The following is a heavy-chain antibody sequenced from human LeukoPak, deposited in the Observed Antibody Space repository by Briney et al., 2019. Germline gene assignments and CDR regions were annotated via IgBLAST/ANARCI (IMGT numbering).Heavy chain of an antibody. J-gene: IGHJ6*03. V-gene: IGHV1-69*13. CDR2: IIPIFGTA. Sequence: PVKLSCKASLGTFSSYAISCVRQAPGQGGEWMGGIIPIFGTANYAQKFQGRVTITADESTSTAYMELSSLRSEDTAVYYCARVHLISGTYYYMDVWGKGTTVTVSS. CDR1: LGTFSSYA. D-gene: IGHD2-8*01. CDR3: ARVHLISGTYYYMDV.